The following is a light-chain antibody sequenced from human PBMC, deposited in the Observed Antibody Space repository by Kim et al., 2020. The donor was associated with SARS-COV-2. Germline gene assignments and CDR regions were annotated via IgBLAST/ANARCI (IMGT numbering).Light chain of an antibody. CDR3: NSRDSSGNHWV. V-gene: IGLV3-19*01. Sequence: ALGQKVRITCQGDSLRSYYASWYQQKPGQAPVLVIYGKNNRPSGIPDRFSGSSSGNTASLTITGAQAEDEADYYCNSRDSSGNHWVFGGGTKVTV. J-gene: IGLJ3*02. CDR2: GKN. CDR1: SLRSYY.